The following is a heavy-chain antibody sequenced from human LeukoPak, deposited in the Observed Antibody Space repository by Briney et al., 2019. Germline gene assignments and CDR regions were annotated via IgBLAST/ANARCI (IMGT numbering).Heavy chain of an antibody. CDR1: GFTFSSYG. Sequence: GRSLRLSCAASGFTFSSYGMHWVRQAPGKGLEWVAVISYDGSNKYYADSVKGRFTISRDNSKNTLYLQMKSLTAEDSAVYYCAKDRIAAAANWFDPWGQGTLVTVSS. CDR3: AKDRIAAAANWFDP. J-gene: IGHJ5*02. V-gene: IGHV3-30*18. CDR2: ISYDGSNK. D-gene: IGHD6-13*01.